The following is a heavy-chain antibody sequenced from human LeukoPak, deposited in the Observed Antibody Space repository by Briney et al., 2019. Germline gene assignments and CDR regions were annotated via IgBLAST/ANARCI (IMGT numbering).Heavy chain of an antibody. Sequence: SETLSLTCTVSGGSITGYYWNWIRQPAGQGLEWLGRVYSSGVGNYNPSLTSRVTMSVDTSKNQFSLKLTSLTTADTAVYYCAREEFLHEIDSSGYFVYWGQGTLVTVSS. D-gene: IGHD3-22*01. J-gene: IGHJ4*02. V-gene: IGHV4-4*07. CDR2: VYSSGVG. CDR1: GGSITGYY. CDR3: AREEFLHEIDSSGYFVY.